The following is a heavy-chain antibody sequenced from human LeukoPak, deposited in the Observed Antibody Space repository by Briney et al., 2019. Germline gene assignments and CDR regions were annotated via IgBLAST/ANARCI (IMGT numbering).Heavy chain of an antibody. CDR3: ARDRGTTVTPNY. CDR1: GFTFSSYW. Sequence: GGSLRLSCAASGFTFSSYWLHWVRQVPGKGLVWVSRINTDGSRTIYADSVKGRFTISRDNAKNTLYLQMSSLRAEDTAVYYCARDRGTTVTPNYWGRGTLVTVSS. D-gene: IGHD4-17*01. V-gene: IGHV3-74*01. CDR2: INTDGSRT. J-gene: IGHJ4*02.